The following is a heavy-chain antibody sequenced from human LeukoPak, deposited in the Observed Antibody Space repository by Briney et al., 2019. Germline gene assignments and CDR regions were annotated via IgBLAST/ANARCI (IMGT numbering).Heavy chain of an antibody. CDR1: GFSLSSYA. J-gene: IGHJ3*02. CDR3: ARGYRSYGDAFDI. CDR2: FSYDGSIK. D-gene: IGHD3-16*02. Sequence: GNSLRLSCVGSGFSLSSYAIHWVRQAPGRGPEWVAMFSYDGSIKFNADSGQGRFTVFRDTSKNTLDLQMNSLRADDTAMYYCARGYRSYGDAFDIWGHGTLVTVSS. V-gene: IGHV3-30*01.